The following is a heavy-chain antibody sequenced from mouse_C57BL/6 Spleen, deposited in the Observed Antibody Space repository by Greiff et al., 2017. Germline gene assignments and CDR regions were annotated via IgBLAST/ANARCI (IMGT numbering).Heavy chain of an antibody. J-gene: IGHJ2*01. CDR1: GFTFSDYY. CDR3: ARTGTGYFDC. D-gene: IGHD4-1*01. CDR2: INYDGSST. Sequence: EVKVVESEGGLVQPGSSMKLSCTASGFTFSDYYMAWVRQVPEKGLEWVANINYDGSSTYYLDSLKSRFIISRDNAKNILYLQMSSLKSEDTATYYCARTGTGYFDCWGQGTTLTVSS. V-gene: IGHV5-16*01.